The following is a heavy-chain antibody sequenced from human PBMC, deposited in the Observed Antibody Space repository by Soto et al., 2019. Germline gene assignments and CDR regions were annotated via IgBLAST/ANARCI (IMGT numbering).Heavy chain of an antibody. V-gene: IGHV4-31*03. Sequence: PSETLSLTCTVSGGSISSGGYYWSWIRQHPGKGLEWIGYIYYSGSTYYNPSLKSRVTISVDTSKNQFSLKLSSVTAADTAVYYCARDRAGIVATHYGMDVWGQGTTVTVSS. D-gene: IGHD5-12*01. CDR2: IYYSGST. CDR3: ARDRAGIVATHYGMDV. CDR1: GGSISSGGYY. J-gene: IGHJ6*02.